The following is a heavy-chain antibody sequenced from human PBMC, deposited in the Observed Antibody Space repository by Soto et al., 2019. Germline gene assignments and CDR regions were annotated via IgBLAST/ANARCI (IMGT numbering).Heavy chain of an antibody. V-gene: IGHV4-4*02. CDR1: GGTVASSHW. J-gene: IGHJ5*02. Sequence: SETLSLTCGVSGGTVASSHWWSWVRQSPGRGLEWIGNVYHTGDTNFNPSLQSRVTFSVDKSNNQFSLRLTPVTAADTAVYFCAREIVTAGGNNYFDPWGPGTLVTVSS. D-gene: IGHD2-21*02. CDR2: VYHTGDT. CDR3: AREIVTAGGNNYFDP.